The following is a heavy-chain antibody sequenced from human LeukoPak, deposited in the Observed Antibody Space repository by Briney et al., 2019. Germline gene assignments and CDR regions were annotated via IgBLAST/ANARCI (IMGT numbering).Heavy chain of an antibody. CDR2: IYYSGST. CDR3: ARVESKRKSYGPYYYYYYMDV. V-gene: IGHV4-39*07. CDR1: GGSISSNSYY. Sequence: PSETLSLTCAVSGGSISSNSYYWGWIRQPPGKGLEWIGSIYYSGSTYYNPSLKSRVTISVDTSKNQFSLKLSSVTAADTAVYYCARVESKRKSYGPYYYYYYMDVWGKGTTVTISS. J-gene: IGHJ6*03. D-gene: IGHD3-16*01.